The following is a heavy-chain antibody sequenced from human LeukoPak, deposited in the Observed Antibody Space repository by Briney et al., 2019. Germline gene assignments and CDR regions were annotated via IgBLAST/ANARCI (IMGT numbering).Heavy chain of an antibody. Sequence: GESLKISCKGSGYCFTSYWIGWVRQMPGKGLDWIGIIYPGDSDTRYSPSFQGQVTISADKSISTAYLQRSSLKASDTAMYYCARPGEDYGDYSDYWGQGTLVTVSS. D-gene: IGHD4-17*01. CDR3: ARPGEDYGDYSDY. CDR2: IYPGDSDT. J-gene: IGHJ4*02. CDR1: GYCFTSYW. V-gene: IGHV5-51*01.